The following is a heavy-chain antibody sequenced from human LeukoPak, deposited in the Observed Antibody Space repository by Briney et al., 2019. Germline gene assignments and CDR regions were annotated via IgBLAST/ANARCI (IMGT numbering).Heavy chain of an antibody. CDR3: ARGQTTMTN. CDR1: GFTFSSYG. Sequence: GGSLRLSCAASGFTFSSYGMSWVRQAPGKGLEWVANIKQDGSEKYYVDSVKGRFTISRDNAKNSLYLQMNSLRAEDTAVYFCARGQTTMTNWGQGTLVTVSS. CDR2: IKQDGSEK. V-gene: IGHV3-7*03. D-gene: IGHD4-17*01. J-gene: IGHJ4*02.